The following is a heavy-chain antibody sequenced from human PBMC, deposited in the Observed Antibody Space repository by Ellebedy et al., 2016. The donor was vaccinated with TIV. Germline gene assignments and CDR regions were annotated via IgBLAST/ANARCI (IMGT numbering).Heavy chain of an antibody. CDR3: ARHFTWRDGFHYDY. V-gene: IGHV5-10-1*01. CDR2: IDATDSHT. J-gene: IGHJ4*02. D-gene: IGHD5-24*01. Sequence: PGGSLRLSCKGSGYTSTPSWVSWVRQMPGHGLEWMGTIDATDSHTNYSPSFQGHVTSSADRSISTAYLHWGSLKASDTAMYYCARHFTWRDGFHYDYWGQGTLVTVSS. CDR1: GYTSTPSW.